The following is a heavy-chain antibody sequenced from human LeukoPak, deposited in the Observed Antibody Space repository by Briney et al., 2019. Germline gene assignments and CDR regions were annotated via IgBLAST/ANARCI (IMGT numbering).Heavy chain of an antibody. D-gene: IGHD2-15*01. CDR2: IDKSGST. Sequence: PSETLSLTCTVSGDSVSNYYWSWIRLPPGKRLEWIGYIDKSGSTNYNPSLQSRVIISVDTSKNQLSLNLISVTAADTAVYYCARVPSRRCNDGTCYPIFDSWGQGTLVTVSS. V-gene: IGHV4-59*02. J-gene: IGHJ4*02. CDR1: GDSVSNYY. CDR3: ARVPSRRCNDGTCYPIFDS.